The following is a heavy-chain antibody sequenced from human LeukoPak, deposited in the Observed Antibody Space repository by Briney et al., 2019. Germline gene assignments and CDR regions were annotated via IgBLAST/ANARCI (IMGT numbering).Heavy chain of an antibody. CDR1: GLTFGGRL. J-gene: IGHJ4*02. Sequence: GGSLRLFYAVSGLTFGGRLMHSVRQAAGKGLVSVPLLKEDGPPTNHAHSVAGRLTASTDEAKKRVYLQTTSLRTEDTAVSYCHPLAFVDNWGQGTLVTVSS. D-gene: IGHD3-16*01. CDR2: LKEDGPPT. CDR3: HPLAFVDN. V-gene: IGHV3-74*01.